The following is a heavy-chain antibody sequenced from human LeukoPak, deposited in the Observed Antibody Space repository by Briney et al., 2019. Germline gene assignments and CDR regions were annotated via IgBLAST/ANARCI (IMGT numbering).Heavy chain of an antibody. CDR3: ARQTNPLRYFDWLQYYYYGMDV. Sequence: SETLSLTCTVSGGSISSSSYCWGWIRQPPGKGLEWIGSIYYSGSTYYNPSLKSRVTISVDTSKNQFSLKLSSVTAADTAVYYCARQTNPLRYFDWLQYYYYGMDVWGQGTTVTVSS. CDR1: GGSISSSSYC. D-gene: IGHD3-9*01. J-gene: IGHJ6*02. V-gene: IGHV4-39*01. CDR2: IYYSGST.